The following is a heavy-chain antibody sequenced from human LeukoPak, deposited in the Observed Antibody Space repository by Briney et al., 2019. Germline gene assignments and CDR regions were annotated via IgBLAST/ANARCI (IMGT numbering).Heavy chain of an antibody. D-gene: IGHD2-8*01. CDR3: ARGEGIWYAFDI. Sequence: SQTLSLTCTVSGGSISSGSYYWSWIRQPAGKGLEWIGRIYTSGSTNYNPSLKSRVTISVDTSKNQFSLKPSSVTAADTAVYYCARGEGIWYAFDIWGQGTMVTVSS. V-gene: IGHV4-61*02. CDR1: GGSISSGSYY. CDR2: IYTSGST. J-gene: IGHJ3*02.